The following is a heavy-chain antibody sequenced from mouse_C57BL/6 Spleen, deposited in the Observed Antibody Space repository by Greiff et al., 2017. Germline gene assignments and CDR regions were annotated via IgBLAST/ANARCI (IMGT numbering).Heavy chain of an antibody. Sequence: QVQLQQPGAELVKPGASVKLSCKASGYTFTSYWMHWVKQRPGQGLEWIGMIHPNSGSTNYNEKFKSKATLTVDKSSSTAYMQLSSLTSEDSAVYYCARYYGSSYWYFGVWGTGTTVTVAS. CDR3: ARYYGSSYWYFGV. CDR1: GYTFTSYW. V-gene: IGHV1-64*01. D-gene: IGHD1-1*01. CDR2: IHPNSGST. J-gene: IGHJ1*03.